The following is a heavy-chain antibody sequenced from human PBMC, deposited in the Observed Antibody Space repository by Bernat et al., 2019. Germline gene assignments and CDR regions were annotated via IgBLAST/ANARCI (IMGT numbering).Heavy chain of an antibody. J-gene: IGHJ4*02. CDR3: ARAHDYGDYALGY. CDR1: GFTFSGYG. D-gene: IGHD4-17*01. Sequence: EQVVESGGGVVQPGRSLRLSCAASGFTFSGYGIHWVRQAPGKGLEWVAAISNDGSNKYYVDSVKGRFTISRDNSKNTLYLQMNSLRAEDTAVYYCARAHDYGDYALGYWGQGTLVTVSS. CDR2: ISNDGSNK. V-gene: IGHV3-30*03.